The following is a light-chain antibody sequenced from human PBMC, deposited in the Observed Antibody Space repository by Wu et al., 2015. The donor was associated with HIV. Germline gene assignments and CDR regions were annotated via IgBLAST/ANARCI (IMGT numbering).Light chain of an antibody. V-gene: IGKV1-8*01. CDR1: SYYSF. CDR2: GAS. CDR3: QQYDTFPLT. J-gene: IGKJ4*01. Sequence: ASTRDTVXITSSDEPSYYSFFFSPGIDKNHGKVPELLIYGASNLHLGSRHRFTGSGSGTTFTLTINCLQSEDLASFYCQQYDTFPLTFGGGTKVDIK.